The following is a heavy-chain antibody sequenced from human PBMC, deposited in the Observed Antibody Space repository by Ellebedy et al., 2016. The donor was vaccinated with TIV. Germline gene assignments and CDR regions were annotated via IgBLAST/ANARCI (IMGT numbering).Heavy chain of an antibody. Sequence: SETLSLTCTVSGYSISSGYYWGWTRPPPGTGLEWIGSIYHSGSTYYNPSLKSRVTISVDTSKNQFSLKLSSVTAADTAVYYCARDQSATAFDIWGQGTMVTVSS. CDR3: ARDQSATAFDI. V-gene: IGHV4-38-2*02. CDR1: GYSISSGYY. J-gene: IGHJ3*02. D-gene: IGHD6-13*01. CDR2: IYHSGST.